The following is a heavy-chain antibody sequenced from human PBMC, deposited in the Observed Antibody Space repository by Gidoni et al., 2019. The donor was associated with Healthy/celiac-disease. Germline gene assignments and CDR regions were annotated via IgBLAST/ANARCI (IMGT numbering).Heavy chain of an antibody. CDR1: GGTFSSYA. CDR3: ARAHNEYCTNGVCLSGAFDI. J-gene: IGHJ3*02. D-gene: IGHD2-8*01. V-gene: IGHV1-69*01. CDR2: IIPIFGPA. Sequence: QVQLVQSGAEVKKPGAAGKVSCKASGGTFSSYAISWLRQAPGQGLEWMGGIIPIFGPANYAQKFQCRVTITADESTSTAYMELSSLRSEDTAVYYCARAHNEYCTNGVCLSGAFDIWGQGTMVTVSS.